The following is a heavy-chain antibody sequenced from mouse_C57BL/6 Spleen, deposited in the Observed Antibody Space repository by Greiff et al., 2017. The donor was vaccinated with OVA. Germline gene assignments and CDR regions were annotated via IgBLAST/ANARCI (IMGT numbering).Heavy chain of an antibody. Sequence: VQLQQPGAELVMPGASVKLSCKASGYTFTSYWMHWVKQRPGQGLEWIGEIDPSDSYTNYNQKFKGKSTLTVDKSSSTAYMQLSSLTSEDSAVYYCARQGMGDYAMDYWGQGTSVTVSS. D-gene: IGHD2-10*02. CDR2: IDPSDSYT. CDR1: GYTFTSYW. CDR3: ARQGMGDYAMDY. J-gene: IGHJ4*01. V-gene: IGHV1-69*01.